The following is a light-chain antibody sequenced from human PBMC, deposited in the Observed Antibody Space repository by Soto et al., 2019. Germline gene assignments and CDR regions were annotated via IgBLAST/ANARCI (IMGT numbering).Light chain of an antibody. CDR2: DAS. CDR1: QSVSNN. J-gene: IGKJ1*01. CDR3: QQYNNWPPWT. Sequence: ILMTQSPATLSVSPGERATLSCRASQSVSNNLAGYQQKPGQAPRLLIYDASTRATGIPARFSGSGSGTEFTLTISGLQSEDFAVYYCQQYNNWPPWTFGQGTKVEI. V-gene: IGKV3-15*01.